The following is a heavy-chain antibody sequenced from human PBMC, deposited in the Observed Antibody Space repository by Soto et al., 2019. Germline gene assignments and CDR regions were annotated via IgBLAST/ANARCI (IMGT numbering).Heavy chain of an antibody. CDR2: ISSSSSDDT. CDR3: SRFDYGDYFFDY. CDR1: GFSFIDYT. V-gene: IGHV3-21*01. J-gene: IGHJ4*02. Sequence: EVQLVESGGGLVKPGGSLRLSFAASGFSFIDYTMNWVRQAPGKGLEWVSAISSSSSDDTFYADSVRGRFTISRDNANKSLYLQMNSMRAEETAVYYCSRFDYGDYFFDYWGQGKMVTVSS. D-gene: IGHD4-17*01.